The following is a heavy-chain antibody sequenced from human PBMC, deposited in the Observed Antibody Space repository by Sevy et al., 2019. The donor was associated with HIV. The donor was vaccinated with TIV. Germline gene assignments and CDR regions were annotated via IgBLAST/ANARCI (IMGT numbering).Heavy chain of an antibody. Sequence: ASVKVSCKASGYTFRNYGITWVRQAAGQGLEWMGWISSYGGNSQYAQNFQGRVTMTTDTSTSTAYMELNSLRSDDTAVYYCASSAASIAARPRSYYYYGMDVWGQGTTVTVSS. J-gene: IGHJ6*02. CDR1: GYTFRNYG. D-gene: IGHD6-6*01. CDR3: ASSAASIAARPRSYYYYGMDV. CDR2: ISSYGGNS. V-gene: IGHV1-18*01.